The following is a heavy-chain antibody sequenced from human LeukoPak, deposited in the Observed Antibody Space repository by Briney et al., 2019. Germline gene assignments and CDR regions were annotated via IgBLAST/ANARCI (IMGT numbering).Heavy chain of an antibody. CDR2: IWYDGSNK. D-gene: IGHD6-13*01. J-gene: IGHJ5*02. Sequence: GGSLRLSCAASGFTFSSYGMHWVRQAPGKGLEWVAVIWYDGSNKYYADSVKGRFTISRDNSKNTLYLQMNSLRAEDTAMYYCARDLRAAAGTHWFDPWGQGTLVTASS. V-gene: IGHV3-33*01. CDR3: ARDLRAAAGTHWFDP. CDR1: GFTFSSYG.